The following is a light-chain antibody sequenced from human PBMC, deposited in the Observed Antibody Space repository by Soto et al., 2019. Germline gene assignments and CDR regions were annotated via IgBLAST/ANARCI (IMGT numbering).Light chain of an antibody. CDR1: QGISSA. Sequence: AIQVTQSPSSLSASVGDTVTITCRASQGISSAFAWYQQKPGKVPSLLIYDVFNLQSGVPSRFSGSVSGTDFTLTISRMQPEDFATYDCQQLDTYPLTFGQGTRLEGK. CDR3: QQLDTYPLT. V-gene: IGKV1-13*02. CDR2: DVF. J-gene: IGKJ5*01.